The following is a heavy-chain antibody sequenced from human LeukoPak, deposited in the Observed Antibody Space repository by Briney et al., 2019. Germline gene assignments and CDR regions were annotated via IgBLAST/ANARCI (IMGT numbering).Heavy chain of an antibody. V-gene: IGHV3-74*01. CDR3: VRDVWGDRDGFFDN. CDR1: GFTFSSYW. CDR2: INHDGRSA. J-gene: IGHJ4*02. D-gene: IGHD5-24*01. Sequence: PGGSLRLSCAASGFTFSSYWMHWVRHVAGKGLVWVARINHDGRSASYAESVKGRFTISRDNAKSTLYLQMNSLRAEDTAVYYCVRDVWGDRDGFFDNWGQGALVTVSS.